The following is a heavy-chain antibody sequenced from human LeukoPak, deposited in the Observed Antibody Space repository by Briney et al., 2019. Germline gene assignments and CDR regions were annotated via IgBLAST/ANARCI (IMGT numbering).Heavy chain of an antibody. CDR2: ISYDGINH. Sequence: PGRSLRLSCAVSGFTFSTYSMHWVRQAPGKGLEWVAVISYDGINHYYADSVKGRFTISRDNSKNTLYLQMNSLRAEDTAVYYCARPGGDTAMRGHDAFDIWGQGTMVTVSS. CDR1: GFTFSTYS. CDR3: ARPGGDTAMRGHDAFDI. D-gene: IGHD5-18*01. J-gene: IGHJ3*02. V-gene: IGHV3-30*04.